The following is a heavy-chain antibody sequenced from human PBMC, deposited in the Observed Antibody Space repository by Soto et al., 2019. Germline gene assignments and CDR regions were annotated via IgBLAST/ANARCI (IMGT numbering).Heavy chain of an antibody. J-gene: IGHJ4*02. Sequence: SVKVSCKASGGTFSSYTISWVRQAPGQGLEWMGWIIVSRGKTNYAQKFQERVAITGDMSTSTAYMELSSLRSEDTAVYYCAVDIVLVPAAAGYFDYWGQGTLVTVSS. CDR1: GGTFSSYT. CDR2: IIVSRGKT. D-gene: IGHD2-2*01. V-gene: IGHV1-69*08. CDR3: AVDIVLVPAAAGYFDY.